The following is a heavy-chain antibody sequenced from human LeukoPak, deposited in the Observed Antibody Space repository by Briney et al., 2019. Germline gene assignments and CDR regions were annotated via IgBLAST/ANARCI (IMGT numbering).Heavy chain of an antibody. CDR1: GGTFSGYA. CDR3: ARALKEVYSRYDSTANFDY. J-gene: IGHJ4*02. V-gene: IGHV1-69*13. Sequence: ASVKLSCAASGGTFSGYASSWVRQAPGQGLEWMGGIIPIFGTANYAQKFQDRVKISADESTSTAYMKLSSLRSEDTAAYYCARALKEVYSRYDSTANFDYWGQGTLVTVSS. CDR2: IIPIFGTA. D-gene: IGHD5-12*01.